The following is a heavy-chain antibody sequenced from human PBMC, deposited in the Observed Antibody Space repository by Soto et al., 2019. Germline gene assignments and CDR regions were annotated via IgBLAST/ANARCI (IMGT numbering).Heavy chain of an antibody. V-gene: IGHV4-59*01. D-gene: IGHD1-7*01. Sequence: SETLFLSCTVSGGSISSYYWSWIRQPPGKGLEWIGYIYYSGSTNYNPSLKSRVTISVATSKNQFSLKLSSVTAADTAVYYCARAGDNWNYVIDYWGQGTLVTVSS. CDR3: ARAGDNWNYVIDY. J-gene: IGHJ4*02. CDR2: IYYSGST. CDR1: GGSISSYY.